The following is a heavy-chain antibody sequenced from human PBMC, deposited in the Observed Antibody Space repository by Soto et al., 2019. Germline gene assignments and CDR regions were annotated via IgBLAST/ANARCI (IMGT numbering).Heavy chain of an antibody. CDR2: VKYDGSIT. J-gene: IGHJ6*02. CDR1: GFTFNLYW. D-gene: IGHD5-12*01. CDR3: ARGLRNYYGVDV. V-gene: IGHV3-74*03. Sequence: PGGSLRLSCVASGFTFNLYWMHWVRQAPGQGLVWVSRVKYDGSITTHADSLKGRFTISRDNAKNTAYLEMNSLRVEDSGVYYCARGLRNYYGVDVWGQGTTVTVSS.